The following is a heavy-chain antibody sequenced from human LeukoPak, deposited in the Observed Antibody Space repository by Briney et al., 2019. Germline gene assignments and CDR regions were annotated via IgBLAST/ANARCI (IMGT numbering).Heavy chain of an antibody. Sequence: SGTLSLTCAVSGASITSSHWWSWARQPPGKGLEWIGEIHDSGTTNYKPSLKSRVTMSLDKSNNQISLKLTSVTAADTAVYYCARGDTSSWYDYFDYWGQGTLVTVSS. V-gene: IGHV4-4*02. CDR3: ARGDTSSWYDYFDY. J-gene: IGHJ4*02. CDR1: GASITSSHW. D-gene: IGHD6-13*01. CDR2: IHDSGTT.